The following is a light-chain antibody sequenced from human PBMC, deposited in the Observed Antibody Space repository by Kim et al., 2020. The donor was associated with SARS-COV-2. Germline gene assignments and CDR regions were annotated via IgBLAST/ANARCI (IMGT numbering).Light chain of an antibody. V-gene: IGLV3-25*03. J-gene: IGLJ2*01. CDR1: ALPKQY. CDR3: QSADSSGTYVV. Sequence: SYELTQPPSVSVSPGQTARITCSGDALPKQYAYWYRQKPGQAPVLVIYKDSGRPSGIPERFSGSSSGTTVTLTISGVQAEDEADYYCQSADSSGTYVVFGGGTQLTVL. CDR2: KDS.